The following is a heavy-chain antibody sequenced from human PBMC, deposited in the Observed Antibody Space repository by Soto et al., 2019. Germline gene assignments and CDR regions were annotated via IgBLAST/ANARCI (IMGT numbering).Heavy chain of an antibody. CDR3: ARHPSNLQYDFWSGYLNPFDY. Sequence: SETLSLTCTVSGGSISSSSYYWGWIRQPPGKGLEWIGSIYYSGSTYYNPSLKSRVTISVDTSKNQFSLKLSPVTAADTAVYYCARHPSNLQYDFWSGYLNPFDYWGQGTLVSVSS. J-gene: IGHJ4*02. CDR1: GGSISSSSYY. D-gene: IGHD3-3*01. CDR2: IYYSGST. V-gene: IGHV4-39*01.